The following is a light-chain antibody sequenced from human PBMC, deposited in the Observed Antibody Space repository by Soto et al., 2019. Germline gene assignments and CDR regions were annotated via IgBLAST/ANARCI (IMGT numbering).Light chain of an antibody. J-gene: IGKJ1*01. CDR3: QQGTDWPPGT. V-gene: IGKV3-11*01. CDR1: QSVSSN. Sequence: EIVLTQSPATLSLSPVERATLSGRASQSVSSNLAWYEQKPGQAPRLLIYGASTRATGIPDRFRGSGSGTDFTLTISSLEPEDFALYYCQQGTDWPPGTFGQGTKVDIK. CDR2: GAS.